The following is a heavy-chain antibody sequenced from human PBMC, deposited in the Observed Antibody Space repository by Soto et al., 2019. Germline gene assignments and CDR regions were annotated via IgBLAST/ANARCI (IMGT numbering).Heavy chain of an antibody. V-gene: IGHV4-59*01. J-gene: IGHJ2*01. D-gene: IGHD5-12*01. Sequence: QVQLQESGPGLVKPSETLSLTCTVSGGSISSYYWSWIRQPPGKGLELIGYIYYSGSTNYNPSLKSRVTISVDTSKNQFSLKLSSVTAADTAVYYCARDGGGYNGWYFDLWGRGTLVTVSS. CDR3: ARDGGGYNGWYFDL. CDR1: GGSISSYY. CDR2: IYYSGST.